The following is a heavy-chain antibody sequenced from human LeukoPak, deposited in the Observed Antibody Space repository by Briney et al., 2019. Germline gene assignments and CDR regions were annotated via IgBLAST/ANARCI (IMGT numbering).Heavy chain of an antibody. CDR3: ARGVAVASRDDF. J-gene: IGHJ4*02. CDR2: ISGSDGST. D-gene: IGHD6-19*01. Sequence: GGSLRLSCAASGFTFSSYAMNWVRQAPGKGLEWVSGISGSDGSTFYANSVKGRFTISRANSKNTLYLQMNSLRAEDTATYFCARGVAVASRDDFWGARTLVTVSS. V-gene: IGHV3-23*01. CDR1: GFTFSSYA.